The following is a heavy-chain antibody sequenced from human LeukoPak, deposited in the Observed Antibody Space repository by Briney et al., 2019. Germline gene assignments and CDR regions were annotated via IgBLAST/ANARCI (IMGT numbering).Heavy chain of an antibody. CDR1: GFTFSSYG. J-gene: IGHJ4*02. CDR3: AKNSRYYDNTPFWTVD. Sequence: PGGSLRLSCAASGFTFSSYGMHWVRQAPGKGLEWVAVISYDGSNKYYADSVKGRFTISRDNSKNTLYLQMNSLRAEDTAVYYCAKNSRYYDNTPFWTVDWGQGTLVTVSS. CDR2: ISYDGSNK. V-gene: IGHV3-30*18. D-gene: IGHD3-22*01.